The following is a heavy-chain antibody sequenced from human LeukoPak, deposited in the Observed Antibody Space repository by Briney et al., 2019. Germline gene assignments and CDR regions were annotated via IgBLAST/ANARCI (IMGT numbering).Heavy chain of an antibody. CDR3: ARERIPYYYMDV. J-gene: IGHJ6*03. Sequence: GASVKVSCKASGYTFTSYDINWVRQATGQGLEWMGWMNPNSGNTGYAQKFQGRVTMTRDTSTSTVYMELSSLRSEDTAVYYCARERIPYYYMDVWGKGTTVTISS. CDR1: GYTFTSYD. CDR2: MNPNSGNT. V-gene: IGHV1-8*01.